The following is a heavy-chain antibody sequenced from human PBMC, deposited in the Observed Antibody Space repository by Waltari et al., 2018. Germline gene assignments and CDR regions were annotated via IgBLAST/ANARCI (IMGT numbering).Heavy chain of an antibody. V-gene: IGHV3-30*18. J-gene: IGHJ6*02. D-gene: IGHD7-27*01. CDR2: ISYDGSNK. Sequence: SYGMHWVRQAPGKGLEWVAVISYDGSNKYYADSVKGRFTISRDNSKNTLYLQMNSLRAEDTAVYYCAKDLQAAYWGIVYYYGMDVWGQGTTVTVSS. CDR3: AKDLQAAYWGIVYYYGMDV. CDR1: SYG.